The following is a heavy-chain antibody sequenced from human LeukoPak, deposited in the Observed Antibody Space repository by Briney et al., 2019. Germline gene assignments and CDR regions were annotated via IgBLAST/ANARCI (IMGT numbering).Heavy chain of an antibody. CDR2: ISWDGGST. CDR1: GLSFGDYT. CDR3: AKDIRGSTSWYGLDY. Sequence: PGGSLRLSCEASGLSFGDYTMHWVRQAPGKGLEWVSLISWDGGSTYYADSVKGRFTISRDNSKNSLYLQMNSLRAEDTALYYCAKDIRGSTSWYGLDYWGQGTLVTVSS. J-gene: IGHJ4*02. V-gene: IGHV3-43D*03. D-gene: IGHD6-13*01.